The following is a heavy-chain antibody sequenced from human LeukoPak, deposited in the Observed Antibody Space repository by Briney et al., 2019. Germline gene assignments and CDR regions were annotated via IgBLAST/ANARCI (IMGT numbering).Heavy chain of an antibody. CDR1: GGSISSSSYY. CDR2: IYYSGST. V-gene: IGHV4-39*01. Sequence: NSSETLSLTCTVSGGSISSSSYYWGWIRQPPGKGLVWIGSIYYSGSTYYNPSLKSRVTISVDTSKDQFSLKLSSVTAADTAVYYCARGAYYYDSRRNFQHWGQGTLVTVSS. J-gene: IGHJ1*01. D-gene: IGHD3-22*01. CDR3: ARGAYYYDSRRNFQH.